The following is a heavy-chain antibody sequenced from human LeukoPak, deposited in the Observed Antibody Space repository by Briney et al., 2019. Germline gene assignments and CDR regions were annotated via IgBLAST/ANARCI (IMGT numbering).Heavy chain of an antibody. CDR2: ISGSGGST. J-gene: IGHJ4*02. CDR3: AKGQPDYYYDSSGYFPPHN. Sequence: PRGSLRLSCAASGFTFSSYAMSWVRQAPGKGLEWVSAISGSGGSTYYADSVKGRFTISRDNSKNTLYLQMNSLRAEDTAVYYCAKGQPDYYYDSSGYFPPHNWGQGTLVTVSS. CDR1: GFTFSSYA. V-gene: IGHV3-23*01. D-gene: IGHD3-22*01.